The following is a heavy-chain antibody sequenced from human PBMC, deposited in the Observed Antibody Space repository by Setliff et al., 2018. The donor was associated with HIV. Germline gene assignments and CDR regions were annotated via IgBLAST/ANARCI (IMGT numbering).Heavy chain of an antibody. CDR3: ARDGDFWSGYLDY. Sequence: GGSLRLSCAASGFNFNNYWMSWVRQAPGKGLEWMANINKDGSETYYVDSVKGRFNMSRDSAENSLYLQMNSLRAEDTAVYYCARDGDFWSGYLDYWGQGTLVTVSS. D-gene: IGHD3-3*01. J-gene: IGHJ4*02. V-gene: IGHV3-7*03. CDR2: INKDGSET. CDR1: GFNFNNYW.